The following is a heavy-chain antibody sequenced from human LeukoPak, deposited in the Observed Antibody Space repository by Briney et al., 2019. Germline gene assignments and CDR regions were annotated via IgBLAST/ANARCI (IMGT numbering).Heavy chain of an antibody. Sequence: GGSLRLSCAASGFTFSTYAMHWVRQAPGKGPELVTVISYDGTNKYYADSVKGRFTISRDNSKNTLYLQMNSLRAEDTAVYYCVMLGCSSTSCYLVGDYWGQGTLVTVSS. D-gene: IGHD2-2*01. V-gene: IGHV3-30*03. CDR1: GFTFSTYA. CDR2: ISYDGTNK. J-gene: IGHJ4*02. CDR3: VMLGCSSTSCYLVGDY.